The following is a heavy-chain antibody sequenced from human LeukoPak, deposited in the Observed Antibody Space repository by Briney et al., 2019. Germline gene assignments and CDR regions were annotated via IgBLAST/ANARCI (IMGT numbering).Heavy chain of an antibody. CDR2: IKQDGSEK. CDR3: ASVREWQLQNAPFDY. Sequence: RGALRVSSVPSGVTVNRLWTGCGRQAPGNGVEWGANIKQDGSEKYSVDSVKGRFTISRDNANNSLYLQMNSLRAEDTAVYYCASVREWQLQNAPFDYWGQGTLVTVSS. CDR1: GVTVNRLW. D-gene: IGHD1-26*01. V-gene: IGHV3-7*01. J-gene: IGHJ4*02.